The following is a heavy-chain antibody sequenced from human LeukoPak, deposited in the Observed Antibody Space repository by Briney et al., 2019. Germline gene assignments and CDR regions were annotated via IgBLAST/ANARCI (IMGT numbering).Heavy chain of an antibody. CDR3: SVRDSAGHNGMHV. Sequence: SGGSLRLSCAASGFTFSSCGMHWVRQAPGKGLEWVAYITYDGSNKYYADSVKGRFTISRDNSKNTLSLQMNSLRAEDTAVYYCSVRDSAGHNGMHVWGQGTTVTVSS. CDR1: GFTFSSCG. CDR2: ITYDGSNK. D-gene: IGHD3-22*01. V-gene: IGHV3-30*02. J-gene: IGHJ6*02.